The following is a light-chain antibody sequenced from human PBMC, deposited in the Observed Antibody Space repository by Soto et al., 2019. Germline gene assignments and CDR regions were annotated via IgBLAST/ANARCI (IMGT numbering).Light chain of an antibody. CDR1: SSDIGGYNY. CDR3: SSYAGSNTYV. J-gene: IGLJ1*01. Sequence: QSALTQPPSASGSPVQSVTISCTGTSSDIGGYNYVSWYQQHPGKAPKLMIYEVSKRPSGVPDRFSGSKSGNTASLNVSGLQAEDEADYYCSSYAGSNTYVFGTGTKVTVL. V-gene: IGLV2-8*01. CDR2: EVS.